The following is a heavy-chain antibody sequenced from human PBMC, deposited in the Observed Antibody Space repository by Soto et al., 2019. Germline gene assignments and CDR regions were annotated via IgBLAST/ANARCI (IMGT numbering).Heavy chain of an antibody. D-gene: IGHD2-2*01. CDR1: GGSISSSSYY. J-gene: IGHJ5*02. CDR3: ARHTWGRQRGWFDP. CDR2: IYYSGST. Sequence: QLQLQESGPGLVKPSETLSLTCTVSGGSISSSSYYWGWIRQPLGKGLEWIGSIYYSGSTYYNPSRKSRVPISVDTSKNQFSLKLSSVTAADTAVYYCARHTWGRQRGWFDPWGQGTLVTVSS. V-gene: IGHV4-39*01.